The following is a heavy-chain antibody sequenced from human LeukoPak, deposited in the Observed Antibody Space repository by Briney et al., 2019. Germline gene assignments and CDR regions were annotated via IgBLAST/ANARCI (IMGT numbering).Heavy chain of an antibody. CDR1: GFTFSSYA. CDR2: INGNGYTT. V-gene: IGHV3-23*01. Sequence: GGSLRLSCVGSGFTFSSYAMTWVRQAPGKGLEWVSAINGNGYTTRYGESVKGRFTISRDNFKNTLFLQMNSLRPEDTAVYYCARDSYDYGDYGNSFDYWGQGTLVTVSS. D-gene: IGHD4-17*01. J-gene: IGHJ4*02. CDR3: ARDSYDYGDYGNSFDY.